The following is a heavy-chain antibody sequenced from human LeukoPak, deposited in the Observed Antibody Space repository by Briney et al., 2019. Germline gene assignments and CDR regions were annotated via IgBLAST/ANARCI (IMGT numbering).Heavy chain of an antibody. CDR3: ARYSYYYDSSGSDYYYYGMDV. CDR2: IYYSGST. Sequence: SETLSLTCPVSGGSISSYYWSLIRQPPAKGLEGIGYIYYSGSTNYNPSLKSRVTISVDTSKNQFSLKLSSVTAADTAVYYCARYSYYYDSSGSDYYYYGMDVWGQGTTVTVSS. V-gene: IGHV4-59*01. D-gene: IGHD3-22*01. J-gene: IGHJ6*02. CDR1: GGSISSYY.